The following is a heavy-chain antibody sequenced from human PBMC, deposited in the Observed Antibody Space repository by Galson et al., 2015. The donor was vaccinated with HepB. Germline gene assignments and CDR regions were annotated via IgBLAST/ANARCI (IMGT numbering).Heavy chain of an antibody. D-gene: IGHD5-18*01. V-gene: IGHV7-4-1*02. Sequence: SVKVSCKASGYRFSNHAMNWVRQAPGQGLEWMGWINTNTGNPTYAQGFTGRFVSSLDTSVSTAYLQISSLKAEDAAVYYCARTTYSGNYYFDSWGQGTLVTVSS. CDR2: INTNTGNP. CDR1: GYRFSNHA. CDR3: ARTTYSGNYYFDS. J-gene: IGHJ4*02.